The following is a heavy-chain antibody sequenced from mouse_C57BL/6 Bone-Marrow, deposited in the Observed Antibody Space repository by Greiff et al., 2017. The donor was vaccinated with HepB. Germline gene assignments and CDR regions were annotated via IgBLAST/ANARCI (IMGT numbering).Heavy chain of an antibody. D-gene: IGHD2-2*01. Sequence: EVQLVESGGGLVKPGGSLKLSCAASGFTFSDYGMHWVRQAPEKGLEWVAYISSGSSTIYYADTVKGRFTISRDNAKNTLFLQMTSLRSEDTAMYYCARPGGYPYYYAMDYWGQGTSVTVSS. CDR2: ISSGSSTI. CDR1: GFTFSDYG. J-gene: IGHJ4*01. V-gene: IGHV5-17*01. CDR3: ARPGGYPYYYAMDY.